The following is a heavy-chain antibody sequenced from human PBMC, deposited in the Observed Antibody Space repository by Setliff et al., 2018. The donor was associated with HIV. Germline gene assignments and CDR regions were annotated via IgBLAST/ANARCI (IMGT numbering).Heavy chain of an antibody. CDR2: IYYSGST. CDR3: ARHARSITMTTDWYFDL. D-gene: IGHD3-22*01. V-gene: IGHV4-59*08. Sequence: SETLSLTCTVSGGSITNYYWSWIRQPPGKGLEWIGFIYYSGSTNYNPSLKSRVTISVDTSKHQFSLKLSSVTAADTAVYYCARHARSITMTTDWYFDLWGRGTLVNVSS. J-gene: IGHJ2*01. CDR1: GGSITNYY.